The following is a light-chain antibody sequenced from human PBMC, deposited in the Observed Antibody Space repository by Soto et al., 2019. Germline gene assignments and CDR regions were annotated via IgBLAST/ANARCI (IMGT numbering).Light chain of an antibody. V-gene: IGKV3D-15*01. J-gene: IGKJ4*01. CDR2: DAS. CDR3: QQYNNWPLT. CDR1: QSLSSN. Sequence: ETVLKKSPGILSLSQGERASLSCGASQSLSSNFLAWYQQKPGQAPRLLIYDASTMATGFPARFSGRGSGTEFTLTLSSLQSEDFAVYYCQQYNNWPLTFGGGTKVDIK.